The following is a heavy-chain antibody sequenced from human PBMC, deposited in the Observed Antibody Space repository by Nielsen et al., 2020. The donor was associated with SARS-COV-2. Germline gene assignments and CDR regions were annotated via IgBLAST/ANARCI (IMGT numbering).Heavy chain of an antibody. J-gene: IGHJ3*02. CDR3: ARESVTGTDAFDI. V-gene: IGHV3-11*06. D-gene: IGHD6-19*01. Sequence: VRQMPGKGLEWVSYISSSSSYTNYADSVKGRFPISRDNAENSLSLQMNSLRAEDTAVYYCARESVTGTDAFDIWGQGTVVTVSS. CDR2: ISSSSSYT.